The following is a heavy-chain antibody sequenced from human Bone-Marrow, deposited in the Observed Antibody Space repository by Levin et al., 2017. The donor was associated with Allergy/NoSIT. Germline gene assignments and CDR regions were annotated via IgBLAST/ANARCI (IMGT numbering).Heavy chain of an antibody. CDR2: ISGSGGST. Sequence: GESLKISCAASGFTFSSYAMSWVRQAPGKGLEWVSAISGSGGSTYYADSVKGRFTISRDNSKNTLYLQMNSLRAEDTAVYYCAKSWGRYCSGGSCYSKFDYWGQGTLVTVSS. D-gene: IGHD2-15*01. CDR1: GFTFSSYA. J-gene: IGHJ4*02. V-gene: IGHV3-23*01. CDR3: AKSWGRYCSGGSCYSKFDY.